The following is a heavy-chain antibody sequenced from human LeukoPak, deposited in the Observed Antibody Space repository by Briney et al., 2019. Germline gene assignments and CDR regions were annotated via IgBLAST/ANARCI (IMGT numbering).Heavy chain of an antibody. CDR2: ISSSSSYI. CDR1: GFTFSSYS. Sequence: GGSLRLSCAASGFTFSSYSMNWVRQAPGKGLEWVSSISSSSSYIYYADSVKGRFTISRDNSRNTVYLQMNGLRAEDTAVYYCAREIFGSGSYPDYWGQGTLVTVSS. CDR3: AREIFGSGSYPDY. V-gene: IGHV3-21*01. J-gene: IGHJ4*02. D-gene: IGHD3-10*01.